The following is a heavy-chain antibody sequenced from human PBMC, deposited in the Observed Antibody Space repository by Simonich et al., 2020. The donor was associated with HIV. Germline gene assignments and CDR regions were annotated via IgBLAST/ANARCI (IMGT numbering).Heavy chain of an antibody. V-gene: IGHV4-38-2*02. Sequence: QLQLQESGPGLVKPSETLSLTCTVSGGSISSGYYWGWIRQPPGKGLEWIGSIYHSGSTYYNPSLKIRVTISVDTSKNQFSLKLSSVTAADTAVYYCARNNFWSGWLFDYWGQGTLVTVSS. CDR2: IYHSGST. CDR1: GGSISSGYY. CDR3: ARNNFWSGWLFDY. D-gene: IGHD3-3*01. J-gene: IGHJ4*02.